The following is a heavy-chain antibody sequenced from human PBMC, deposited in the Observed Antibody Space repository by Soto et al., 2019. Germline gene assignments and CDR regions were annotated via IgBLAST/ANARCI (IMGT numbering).Heavy chain of an antibody. CDR1: GGTFDTYA. D-gene: IGHD3-16*01. CDR3: VRGGGEMANPPPYLY. J-gene: IGHJ4*02. V-gene: IGHV1-69*06. CDR2: VIPMFLKP. Sequence: SVKVSCKASGGTFDTYAISWVRQAPGQGLEWMGGVIPMFLKPNYAQKFKGRVTITAVKSTNTVYMEMISLMSEDTAVYYCVRGGGEMANPPPYLYWGQGTQVTVSS.